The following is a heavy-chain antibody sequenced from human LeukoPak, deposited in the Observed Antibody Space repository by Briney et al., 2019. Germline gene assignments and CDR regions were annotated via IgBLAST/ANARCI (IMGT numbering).Heavy chain of an antibody. V-gene: IGHV4-59*01. D-gene: IGHD3-3*01. J-gene: IGHJ4*02. CDR1: GGSISGFF. CDR3: ARGGRPFGSRVDTPPKPFDY. CDR2: INYSGSR. Sequence: SETLSLTCNVSGGSISGFFWNWIRQSPGKELEWTGYINYSGSRSYKSSLRSRVTISVDTSKNQFSLQLSSVTAADTAVYYCARGGRPFGSRVDTPPKPFDYWGQGALVTVSS.